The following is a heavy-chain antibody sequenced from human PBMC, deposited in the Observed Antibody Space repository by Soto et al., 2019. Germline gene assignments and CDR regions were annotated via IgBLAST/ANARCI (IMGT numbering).Heavy chain of an antibody. V-gene: IGHV1-3*01. J-gene: IGHJ4*02. D-gene: IGHD2-2*01. Sequence: GASVKVSCKASGYTFTSYAMHWVRQAPGQRLEWMGWINAGNGNTKYSQKFQGRVTITRDTSASTAYMELSSLRPEDTAVYYCARVALSVGSAAMPPSWLLPFDYWGQGTLVTVSS. CDR2: INAGNGNT. CDR1: GYTFTSYA. CDR3: ARVALSVGSAAMPPSWLLPFDY.